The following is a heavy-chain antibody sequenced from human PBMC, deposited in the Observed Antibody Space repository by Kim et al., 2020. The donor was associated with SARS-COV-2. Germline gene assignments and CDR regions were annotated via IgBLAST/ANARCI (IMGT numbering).Heavy chain of an antibody. CDR3: ARHPMITFGGVIGYFDY. Sequence: LKSRATISVDTSKNQFSLKLSSVTAADTAVYYCARHPMITFGGVIGYFDYWGQGTLVTVSS. V-gene: IGHV4-39*01. D-gene: IGHD3-16*02. J-gene: IGHJ4*02.